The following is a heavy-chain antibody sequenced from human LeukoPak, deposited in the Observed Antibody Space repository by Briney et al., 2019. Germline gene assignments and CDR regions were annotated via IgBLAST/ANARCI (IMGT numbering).Heavy chain of an antibody. CDR1: GFTFSNYS. J-gene: IGHJ6*04. CDR3: AELGITMIGGV. V-gene: IGHV3-69-1*02. Sequence: GGSLRLSCAASGFTFSNYSMNWVRQAPGKGLGWVSSISGSTIYYADSVKGRFTISRDNAKNSLYLQMNSLRAEDTAVYYCAELGITMIGGVWGKGTTVTISS. CDR2: ISGSTI. D-gene: IGHD3-10*02.